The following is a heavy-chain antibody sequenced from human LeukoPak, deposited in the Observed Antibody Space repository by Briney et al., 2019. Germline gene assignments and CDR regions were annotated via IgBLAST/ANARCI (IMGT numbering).Heavy chain of an antibody. Sequence: GGSLRLSCAAFGFTFSSYWMYWVRQAPGKGLVWVSRINSDGSSTNYADSVKGRFTISRDNAKNTLYLQMNSLRAEDTAVYYCARPHSSGVDYWGQGTLVTVSS. CDR3: ARPHSSGVDY. CDR1: GFTFSSYW. J-gene: IGHJ4*02. CDR2: INSDGSST. V-gene: IGHV3-74*01.